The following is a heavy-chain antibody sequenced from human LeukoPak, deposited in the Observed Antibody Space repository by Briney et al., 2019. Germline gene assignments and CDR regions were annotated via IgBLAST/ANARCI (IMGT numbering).Heavy chain of an antibody. CDR2: IYYSGST. CDR3: ARFVIYGSGSTFFDP. Sequence: PSETLSLTCTVSGGSISSYYWSWIRQPPGKGLEWIGYIYYSGSTNYNPSLKSRVTISVDTSKNQFSLKLSSVTAADTAVYYCARFVIYGSGSTFFDPWGQGTLVTVSS. D-gene: IGHD3-10*01. CDR1: GGSISSYY. J-gene: IGHJ5*02. V-gene: IGHV4-59*01.